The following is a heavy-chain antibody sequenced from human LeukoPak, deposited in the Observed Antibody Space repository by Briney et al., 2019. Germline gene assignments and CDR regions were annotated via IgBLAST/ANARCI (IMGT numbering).Heavy chain of an antibody. J-gene: IGHJ6*02. V-gene: IGHV1-2*02. CDR3: ARDLVPSYYYGSGSYYWDV. CDR1: GYTFTDYY. CDR2: INPNSGGT. Sequence: GASVKVSCKASGYTFTDYYMHWVRQAPGQGLEWMGWINPNSGGTNYAQKFQGRVTMTRDTSISTAYMELSRLRSDDTAVYYCARDLVPSYYYGSGSYYWDVWGQGTTVTVSS. D-gene: IGHD3-10*01.